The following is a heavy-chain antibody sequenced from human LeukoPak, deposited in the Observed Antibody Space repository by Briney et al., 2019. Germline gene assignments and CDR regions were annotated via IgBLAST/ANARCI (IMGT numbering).Heavy chain of an antibody. CDR1: GFTFSSYS. CDR2: ISSSRSTI. J-gene: IGHJ4*02. Sequence: GGSLRLSCAASGFTFSSYSMNWVRQAPGKGLEWVSYISSSRSTIYYADSVKGRFTISRDNAKNSVYLQMNSPRDEHTAVSYCARDRPTDYDFWSGYPDYWGQGTLVTVSS. V-gene: IGHV3-48*02. D-gene: IGHD3-3*01. CDR3: ARDRPTDYDFWSGYPDY.